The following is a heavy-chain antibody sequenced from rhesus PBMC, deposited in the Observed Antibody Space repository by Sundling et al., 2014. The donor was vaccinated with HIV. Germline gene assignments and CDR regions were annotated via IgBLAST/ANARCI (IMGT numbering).Heavy chain of an antibody. CDR1: GFTFSSYG. CDR2: IWNDGSKQ. J-gene: IGHJ4*01. V-gene: IGHV3-54*02. Sequence: EVQLVESGGGLVQPGGSLRLSCVASGFTFSSYGMHWVRQAPGKGLEWVAVIWNDGSKQYYADSVKDRFTISRDNSKNMLFLQMNYLKLEDTAVYYCASDVSQDWLPFDYWGQGVLVTVSS. D-gene: IGHD3-3*01. CDR3: ASDVSQDWLPFDY.